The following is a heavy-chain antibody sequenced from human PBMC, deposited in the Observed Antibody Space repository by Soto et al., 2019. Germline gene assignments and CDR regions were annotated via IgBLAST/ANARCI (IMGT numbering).Heavy chain of an antibody. D-gene: IGHD2-15*01. V-gene: IGHV3-23*01. CDR1: GFTFRSYA. CDR2: ISDRGDSR. CDR3: TKDGRFDSDGSLYYYYYGMDV. J-gene: IGHJ6*02. Sequence: PGGSLRLSCAASGFTFRSYAMTWVRQAPGKGLEWVSSISDRGDSRYYADSVKGRFTISRDNSKDTLYLQMNSLRAEDTAVYFCTKDGRFDSDGSLYYYYYGMDVWGQGTTVTVSS.